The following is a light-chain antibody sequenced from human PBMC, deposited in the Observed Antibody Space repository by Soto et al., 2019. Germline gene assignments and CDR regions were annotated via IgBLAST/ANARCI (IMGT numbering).Light chain of an antibody. V-gene: IGKV3-20*01. CDR2: GAS. J-gene: IGKJ1*01. CDR1: QSVSSSY. Sequence: EIVLTQSPGTLSLSPGERATLSCRASQSVSSSYLAWYQQKPGQAPRLLIYGASSRATGIPDRFSGSGSGTDLTLTISRLVPEDFAMYYCQQYGSSPLWTFGQGTKVDIK. CDR3: QQYGSSPLWT.